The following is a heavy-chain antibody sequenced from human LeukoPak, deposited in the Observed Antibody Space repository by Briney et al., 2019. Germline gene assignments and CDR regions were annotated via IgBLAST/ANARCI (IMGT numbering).Heavy chain of an antibody. CDR3: ARVQNGGLFDY. CDR2: IIPILGIA. J-gene: IGHJ4*02. Sequence: GASVKVSCKASGYTFTSYGISWVRQAPGQGLEWMGRIIPILGIANYAQKFQGRVTITADKSTSTAYMELSSLRSEDTAVYYCARVQNGGLFDYWGQGTLVTVSS. D-gene: IGHD1-1*01. V-gene: IGHV1-69*04. CDR1: GYTFTSYG.